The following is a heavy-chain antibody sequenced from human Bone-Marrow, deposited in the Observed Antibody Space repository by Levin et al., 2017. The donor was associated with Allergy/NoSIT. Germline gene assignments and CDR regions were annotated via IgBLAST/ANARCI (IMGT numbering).Heavy chain of an antibody. V-gene: IGHV3-21*01. Sequence: SCAASGFTFDSYSMTWVRQAPGKGLEWVASISNRGSYIYYADSLKGRFTISRDNAKDSLYLQMNSLRAEDTAVYYCAKALQTYFHYDLGVWGQGTTVTVSS. CDR1: GFTFDSYS. CDR2: ISNRGSYI. J-gene: IGHJ6*02. CDR3: AKALQTYFHYDLGV.